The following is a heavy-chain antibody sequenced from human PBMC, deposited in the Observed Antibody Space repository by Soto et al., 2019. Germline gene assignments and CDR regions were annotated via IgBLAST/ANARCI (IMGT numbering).Heavy chain of an antibody. CDR1: GSTCSDYY. J-gene: IGHJ4*02. V-gene: IGHV3-11*01. CDR2: SSSSGSTI. CDR3: ARSRSSSSYDY. Sequence: QVQLVESGGGWVKPGGSLRLSCAAAGSTCSDYYMSWSRQAPGKGLECVSYSSSSGSTIYYADSVKGRLTISRDNAKNSLDLQMTSLRAEDTALYYCARSRSSSSYDYWGQGTLVTVSS. D-gene: IGHD6-6*01.